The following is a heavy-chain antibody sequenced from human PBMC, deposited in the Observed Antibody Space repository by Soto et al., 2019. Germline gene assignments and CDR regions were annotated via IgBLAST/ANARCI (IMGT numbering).Heavy chain of an antibody. CDR3: ARHEGKQWLGFDY. Sequence: PSETLSLTCTVSGGSISSSSYYWGWIRQPPGKGLEWIGSIYYSGSTYYSPSLKSRVTISVDTSKNQFSLKLSSVTAADTAVYYCARHEGKQWLGFDYWGQGTLVTVSS. CDR2: IYYSGST. V-gene: IGHV4-39*01. D-gene: IGHD6-19*01. J-gene: IGHJ4*02. CDR1: GGSISSSSYY.